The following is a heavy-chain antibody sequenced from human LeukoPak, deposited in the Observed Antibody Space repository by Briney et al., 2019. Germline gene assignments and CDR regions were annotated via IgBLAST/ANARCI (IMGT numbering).Heavy chain of an antibody. J-gene: IGHJ1*01. Sequence: SVKVSCKASGGTYRYNINWVRQAPGQGPEWMGGIIPPLRTANYAQQFQGRVTITTDDSTNTAYMELTGLTSEDAAVYYCATYGGHLAEYLQHWGQGTLVAVSS. V-gene: IGHV1-69*16. CDR3: ATYGGHLAEYLQH. CDR1: GGTYRYN. D-gene: IGHD4-23*01. CDR2: IIPPLRTA.